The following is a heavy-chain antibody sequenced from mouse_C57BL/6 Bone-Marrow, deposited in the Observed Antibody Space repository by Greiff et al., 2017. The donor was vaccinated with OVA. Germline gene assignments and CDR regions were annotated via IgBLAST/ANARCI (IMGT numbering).Heavy chain of an antibody. Sequence: EVKLQQSGPVLVKPGASVKMSCKASGYTFTDYYMNWVKQSHGKSLEWIGVINPYNGGTSYNQKFKGKATLTVDKSSSTAYMELNSLTSEDSAVYYCAREGNDGYYSYYFDYWGQGTTLTVSS. D-gene: IGHD2-3*01. CDR2: INPYNGGT. CDR1: GYTFTDYY. V-gene: IGHV1-19*01. CDR3: AREGNDGYYSYYFDY. J-gene: IGHJ2*01.